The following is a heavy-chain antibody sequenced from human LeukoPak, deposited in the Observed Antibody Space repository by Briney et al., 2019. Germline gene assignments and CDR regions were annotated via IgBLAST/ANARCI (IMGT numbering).Heavy chain of an antibody. Sequence: ASVKVSCKASGYTFTNYGITWVRQAPGQGLEWMGWISAYNGNTHYAQNLQGRLTMTTDTSTSTAYMELRSLRSDDTAVYYCARSIAVDHLVGWFDPWGQGTLVTVSS. J-gene: IGHJ5*02. CDR3: ARSIAVDHLVGWFDP. CDR1: GYTFTNYG. D-gene: IGHD6-19*01. CDR2: ISAYNGNT. V-gene: IGHV1-18*01.